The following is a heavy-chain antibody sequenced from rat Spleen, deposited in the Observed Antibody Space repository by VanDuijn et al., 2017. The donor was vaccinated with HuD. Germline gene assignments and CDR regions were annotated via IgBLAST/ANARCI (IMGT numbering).Heavy chain of an antibody. D-gene: IGHD1-10*01. CDR1: GFTFNNYG. Sequence: EVQLVESGGGLVQPGRSLKLSCAASGFTFNNYGMAWVRQAPRKGLEWVASISYDGSSTYYRDSVQGRFTISRDNAKSTLYLQMDSLRSEDTATYYCARHPYNNYVMDAWGQGASVTVSS. CDR3: ARHPYNNYVMDA. V-gene: IGHV5-29*01. CDR2: ISYDGSST. J-gene: IGHJ4*01.